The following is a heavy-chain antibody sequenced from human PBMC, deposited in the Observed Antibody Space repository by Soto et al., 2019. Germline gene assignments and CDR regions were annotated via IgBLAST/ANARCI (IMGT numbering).Heavy chain of an antibody. D-gene: IGHD3-9*01. J-gene: IGHJ6*02. CDR3: ARDHYDILTGYKYYGMDV. CDR1: GFTFSSYW. Sequence: PGGSLRLSCAASGFTFSSYWMHWVRQAPGKGLVWVSRINSDGSSTSYADSVKGRFTISRDNAKNTLYLQMNSLRAEDTAVYYCARDHYDILTGYKYYGMDVWGQGTTVTVSS. CDR2: INSDGSST. V-gene: IGHV3-74*01.